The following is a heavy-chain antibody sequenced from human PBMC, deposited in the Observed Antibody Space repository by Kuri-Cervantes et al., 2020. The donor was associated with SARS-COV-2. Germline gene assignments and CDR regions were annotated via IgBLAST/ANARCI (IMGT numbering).Heavy chain of an antibody. V-gene: IGHV3-30*18. CDR3: AKDCGGDCYLDY. J-gene: IGHJ4*02. CDR1: GFTFSSYG. CDR2: ISYDGSNK. Sequence: GESLKISCAASGFTFSSYGMHWVRQAPGKGLEWVAVISYDGSNKCYADSVKGRFTISRDNSKNTLYLQMNSLRAEDTAVYYCAKDCGGDCYLDYWGQGTLVTVSS. D-gene: IGHD2-21*02.